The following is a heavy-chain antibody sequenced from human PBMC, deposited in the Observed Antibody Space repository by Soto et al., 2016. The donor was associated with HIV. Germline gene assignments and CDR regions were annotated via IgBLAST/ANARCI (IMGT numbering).Heavy chain of an antibody. CDR3: ARDTSLNYDILTGHTTDYYYYGMDL. J-gene: IGHJ6*02. CDR2: IKQGGSEK. D-gene: IGHD3-9*01. V-gene: IGHV3-7*01. CDR1: GLTFNKYW. Sequence: EVQLVESGGDLVQPGGSLRLSCAASGLTFNKYWMNWVRQAPGKGLEWLANIKQGGSEKFYVDSVKGRFTISRDNAKNSLYLQMNSLKIEDTAIYYCARDTSLNYDILTGHTTDYYYYGMDLVGPRGPRSPSP.